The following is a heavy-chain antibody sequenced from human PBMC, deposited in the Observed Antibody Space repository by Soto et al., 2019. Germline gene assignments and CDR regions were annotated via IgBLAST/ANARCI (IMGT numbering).Heavy chain of an antibody. J-gene: IGHJ4*02. CDR1: GFSLTETGMG. V-gene: IGHV2-5*02. Sequence: QITLKESGPTLVKPTQTLTLTCTFSGFSLTETGMGVGWIRQPSGKALEWLALIYWDDDKRYSPSLKRGLTINKAASKKRLGLTTTYLDSVDPPSYYGAHRRSRYFGFWCQVTLVTVSS. CDR3: AHRRSRYFGF. CDR2: IYWDDDK.